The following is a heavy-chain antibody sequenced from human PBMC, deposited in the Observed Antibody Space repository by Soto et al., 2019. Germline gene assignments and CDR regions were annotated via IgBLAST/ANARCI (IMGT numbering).Heavy chain of an antibody. CDR3: ARAHDFWGGRQQPIDS. CDR1: GGSISSGYYY. Sequence: PSETLSLTCSVSGGSISSGYYYWSWIRQPPGKGLEWIGNNPSLKSRLIISIDTSKNQFSLKVGSVSAADTAVYYCARAHDFWGGRQQPIDSWGQGTLVTVS. D-gene: IGHD3-3*01. V-gene: IGHV4-30-4*01. J-gene: IGHJ4*02.